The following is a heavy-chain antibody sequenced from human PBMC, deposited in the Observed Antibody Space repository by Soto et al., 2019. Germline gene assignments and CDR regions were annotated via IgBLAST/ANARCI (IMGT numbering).Heavy chain of an antibody. D-gene: IGHD3-10*01. V-gene: IGHV1-58*02. CDR2: IVVGSGNT. Sequence: SVKVSCKASGFTFTSSAMQWVRQARGQRLEWIGWIVVGSGNTNYAQKFQERVTITRDMSTSTAYMELSSLRSEDTAVYYCAAGSITMVRGVMGDAFDIWGKGTMVTVSS. CDR1: GFTFTSSA. J-gene: IGHJ3*02. CDR3: AAGSITMVRGVMGDAFDI.